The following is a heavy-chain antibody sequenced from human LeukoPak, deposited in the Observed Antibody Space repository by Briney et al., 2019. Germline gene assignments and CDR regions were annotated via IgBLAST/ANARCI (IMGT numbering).Heavy chain of an antibody. J-gene: IGHJ4*02. CDR1: GGPIDDNY. CDR2: VHYSGTT. CDR3: VKHTSYGGNSAFGD. V-gene: IGHV4-59*08. D-gene: IGHD4-23*01. Sequence: SETLSLTCTVSGGPIDDNYWSWIRQPPGKGLEWIGYVHYSGTTNYNPSLRSRVTISVDTSNNHSSLWLTSVTAADTAVYYCVKHTSYGGNSAFGDWGQGALVTVSS.